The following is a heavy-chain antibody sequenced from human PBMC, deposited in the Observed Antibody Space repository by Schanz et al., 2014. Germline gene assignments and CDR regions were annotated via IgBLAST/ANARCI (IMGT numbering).Heavy chain of an antibody. CDR2: IGGSDGKT. J-gene: IGHJ4*02. CDR3: ARDRDQWDGNYLDY. CDR1: GATFNSYA. Sequence: QVRLVQSGAEVKKPGSSVKVSCKSSGATFNSYAFGWVRQAPGQGLEWMGWIGGSDGKTNFAQKFQGRVTMTTDTSTSTVSMELSSLRSEDTAVYYCARDRDQWDGNYLDYWGQGTLVTVSS. V-gene: IGHV1-18*01. D-gene: IGHD1-26*01.